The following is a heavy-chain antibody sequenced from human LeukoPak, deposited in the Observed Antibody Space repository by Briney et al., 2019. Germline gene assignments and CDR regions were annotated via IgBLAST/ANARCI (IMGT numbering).Heavy chain of an antibody. V-gene: IGHV3-23*01. J-gene: IGHJ3*02. CDR2: ISGSSGST. Sequence: GGSLRLSCAAAGFTFSSYAMSWVRQAPGKGLEWVSAISGSSGSTYYADSVKGRFTISRDNSKNTLYLQMNSLRAEDTALYHCARVVFPWFGELGSAFDIWGQGTMVTVSS. D-gene: IGHD3-10*01. CDR3: ARVVFPWFGELGSAFDI. CDR1: GFTFSSYA.